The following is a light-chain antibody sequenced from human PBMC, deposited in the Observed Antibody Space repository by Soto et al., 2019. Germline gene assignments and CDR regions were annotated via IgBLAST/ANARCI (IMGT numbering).Light chain of an antibody. CDR2: DAS. Sequence: DIQMTHSPSSRSASVGDTITITCRASQSISSYLNWYQQKPGKAPKLLIYDASNLETGVPSRFSGSGYWTDFNFTISSLQTEDIATYYCQQYDNLPITFGQGTRLEIK. J-gene: IGKJ5*01. CDR1: QSISSY. V-gene: IGKV1-33*01. CDR3: QQYDNLPIT.